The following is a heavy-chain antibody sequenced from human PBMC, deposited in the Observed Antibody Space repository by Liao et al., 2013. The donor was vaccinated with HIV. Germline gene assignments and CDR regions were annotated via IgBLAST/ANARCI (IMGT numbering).Heavy chain of an antibody. CDR1: GGSIGTYY. J-gene: IGHJ4*02. Sequence: VQLQESGPGLVKPSETLSLTCTVSGGSIGTYYWSWIRQPPGKGLEWIGYVYYSGSTNYNPSLKSRVIISVDTSKNQFSLELTSVTAADTAIYYCASLYHPDGCENPGRPLWGRGNPGHR. V-gene: IGHV4-59*01. CDR2: VYYSGST. CDR3: ASLYHPDGCENPGRPL. D-gene: IGHD3-16*01.